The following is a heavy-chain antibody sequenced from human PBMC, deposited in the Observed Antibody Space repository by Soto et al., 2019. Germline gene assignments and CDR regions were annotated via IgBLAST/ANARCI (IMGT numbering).Heavy chain of an antibody. V-gene: IGHV4-59*08. D-gene: IGHD4-17*01. CDR3: ARRTFYGDYVWYFDY. Sequence: SETLSLTCTVSGGSISSYYWSWIRQPPGKGLEWIGYIYYSGSTNYNPSLKSRVTISVDTSKNQFSLKLSSVTAADTAVYYCARRTFYGDYVWYFDYWGQGTLVTVSS. J-gene: IGHJ4*02. CDR1: GGSISSYY. CDR2: IYYSGST.